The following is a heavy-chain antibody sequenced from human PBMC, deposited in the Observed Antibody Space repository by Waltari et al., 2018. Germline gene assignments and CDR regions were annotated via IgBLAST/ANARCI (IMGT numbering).Heavy chain of an antibody. J-gene: IGHJ4*02. CDR1: GGSISSSSYY. D-gene: IGHD3-16*01. CDR3: ARSWVRSAIDY. CDR2: IYYSGST. V-gene: IGHV4-39*07. Sequence: QLQLQESGPGLVKPSETLSLTCTVSGGSISSSSYYWGWIRQPPGKGLEWIGSIYYSGSTYYNPSLKSRVTISVDTSKNQFSLKLSSVTAADTAMYYCARSWVRSAIDYWGQGTLVTVSS.